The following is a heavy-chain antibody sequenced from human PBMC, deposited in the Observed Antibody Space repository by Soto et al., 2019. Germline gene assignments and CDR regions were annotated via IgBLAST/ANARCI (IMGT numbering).Heavy chain of an antibody. CDR2: IYTSGGT. J-gene: IGHJ4*02. Sequence: GSLRLSCAASGFTVTSHYMIWVRQAPGKGLEWISVIYTSGGTKYADSVKGRFTISRDTSRNTVYLHMDSLRVEDTAVYYCAKDLTWNQADYRGQGALVTVSS. CDR1: GFTVTSHY. CDR3: AKDLTWNQADY. V-gene: IGHV3-66*01. D-gene: IGHD1-1*01.